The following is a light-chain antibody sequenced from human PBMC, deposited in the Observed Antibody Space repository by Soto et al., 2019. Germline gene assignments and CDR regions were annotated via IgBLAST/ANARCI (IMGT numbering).Light chain of an antibody. CDR1: SSNIGSNY. V-gene: IGLV1-47*01. Sequence: QSVLTQPPSASGTPGQRVTISCSESSSNIGSNYVYWYQQLPGTAPKLLVYRNNQRPSGFPYRFSGSKPGTSAPLAISGLRSEDGPGYYWPAWHDSLRARVFGGATQLTVL. CDR3: PAWHDSLRARV. CDR2: RNN. J-gene: IGLJ3*02.